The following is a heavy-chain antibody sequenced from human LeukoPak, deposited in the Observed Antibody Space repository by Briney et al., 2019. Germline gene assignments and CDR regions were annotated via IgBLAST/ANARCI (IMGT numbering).Heavy chain of an antibody. CDR2: ISYDGSNK. Sequence: PGRSLRLSCAASGFTFSSYAMHWVRQAPGKGLEWVAVISYDGSNKYYADSVKGRFTISRDNSKNTLYLQMNSLRAEDTAVYYCARDLYYYYYMDVWGKGTTVTVSS. CDR3: ARDLYYYYYMDV. J-gene: IGHJ6*03. CDR1: GFTFSSYA. V-gene: IGHV3-30*04.